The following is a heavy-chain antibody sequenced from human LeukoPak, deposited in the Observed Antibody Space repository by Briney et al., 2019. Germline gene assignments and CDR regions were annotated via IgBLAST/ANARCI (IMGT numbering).Heavy chain of an antibody. CDR1: GFTFHSYW. Sequence: GGSLRLSCAASGFTFHSYWMHWVRQAPGKGLVWVSRINSDGSSTNYADSVKGRFTISRDNAKSTLYLQMNSLRAEDTAVYYCVRDWAPASMQAAPFDCWGQGTLVTVSS. CDR3: VRDWAPASMQAAPFDC. J-gene: IGHJ4*02. CDR2: INSDGSST. D-gene: IGHD2/OR15-2a*01. V-gene: IGHV3-74*01.